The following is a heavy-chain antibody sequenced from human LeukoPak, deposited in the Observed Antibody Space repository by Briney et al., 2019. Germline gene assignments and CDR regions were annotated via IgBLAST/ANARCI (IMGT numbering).Heavy chain of an antibody. CDR2: IYFNGDT. CDR1: GGSICSGDYY. J-gene: IGHJ4*02. Sequence: PSQTLSLTCIVSGGSICSGDYYWSWIRQPRGKGLEWIGYIYFNGDTYYSPSLKSRVSISVDTSKNQFSLKLSSVTAADTAVYYCARGLRGQWLRFHGRIDQLDYWGQRTLVTVSS. CDR3: ARGLRGQWLRFHGRIDQLDY. V-gene: IGHV4-30-4*08. D-gene: IGHD5-12*01.